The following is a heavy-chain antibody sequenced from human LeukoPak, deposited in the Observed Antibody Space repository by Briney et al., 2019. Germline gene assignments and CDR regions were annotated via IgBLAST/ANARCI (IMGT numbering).Heavy chain of an antibody. D-gene: IGHD2-2*01. J-gene: IGHJ6*03. V-gene: IGHV3-7*01. CDR1: GLTFSRYW. Sequence: GGSLRLSCAASGLTFSRYWMSWVRQAPGKGLEWVANIKQDGSEKYYVDSVKGRFTISRDNARNSLYLQMNSLRAEDTAVYYCARQRIRYCSSTSCYRDYYYYYMDVWGKGTTVTVSS. CDR3: ARQRIRYCSSTSCYRDYYYYYMDV. CDR2: IKQDGSEK.